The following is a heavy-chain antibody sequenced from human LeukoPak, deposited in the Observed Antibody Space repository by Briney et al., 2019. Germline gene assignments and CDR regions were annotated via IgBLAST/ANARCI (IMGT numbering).Heavy chain of an antibody. Sequence: GRSLSLSCAASVFALGSSLISWVRQAPEKGLEGVANIKQEGSDKYYLGSVKGRFTISRDNARNSLYLKMYSLRAEDTAVYYCARLVDGWCVSTSCRGAFDIWGHGTVVTVSS. V-gene: IGHV3-7*01. CDR3: ARLVDGWCVSTSCRGAFDI. D-gene: IGHD2-2*01. CDR1: VFALGSSL. CDR2: IKQEGSDK. J-gene: IGHJ3*02.